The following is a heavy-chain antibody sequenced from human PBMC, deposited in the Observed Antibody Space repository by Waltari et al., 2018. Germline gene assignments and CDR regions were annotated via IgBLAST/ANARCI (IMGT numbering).Heavy chain of an antibody. CDR2: IKEDGTEK. Sequence: EVYLVESGGYLVQPGESLRLSCAASGFTFSSYWMQWVRQAPGKGLEWVASIKEDGTEKLYVDSVKGRFTVSRDNPKNSLYLQMNSLRAEDTAIYYCASVKAAAADYWGQGTLVTVSS. CDR3: ASVKAAAADY. CDR1: GFTFSSYW. V-gene: IGHV3-7*01. J-gene: IGHJ4*02. D-gene: IGHD6-13*01.